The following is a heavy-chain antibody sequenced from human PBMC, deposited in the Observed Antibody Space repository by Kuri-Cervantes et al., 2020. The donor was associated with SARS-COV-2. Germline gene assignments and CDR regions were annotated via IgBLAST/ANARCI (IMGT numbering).Heavy chain of an antibody. V-gene: IGHV4-39*02. Sequence: SETLSLTCTVSGGSISSSSYYWGWIRQPPGKGLEWIGSIYYSGSTYYNPSLKSRVTISVDTSKNQFSLKLSSVTAADTAVYYCARDRINDFDIWGQGTMVTVSS. D-gene: IGHD2-15*01. CDR1: GGSISSSSYY. CDR2: IYYSGST. J-gene: IGHJ3*02. CDR3: ARDRINDFDI.